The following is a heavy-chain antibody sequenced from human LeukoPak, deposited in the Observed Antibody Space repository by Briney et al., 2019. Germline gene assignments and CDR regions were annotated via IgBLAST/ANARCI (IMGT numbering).Heavy chain of an antibody. CDR1: GFTVSSNY. V-gene: IGHV3-66*01. D-gene: IGHD4-17*01. CDR3: ARLGTTVTHFDY. CDR2: IYSGGST. J-gene: IGHJ4*02. Sequence: GGSLRLTCAASGFTVSSNYMSWVRQAPGKGLEWVSVIYSGGSTYYADSVKARYTISRDNSKSTLFLLMNSLRAEDTAVYFCARLGTTVTHFDYWGQGTLVTVSS.